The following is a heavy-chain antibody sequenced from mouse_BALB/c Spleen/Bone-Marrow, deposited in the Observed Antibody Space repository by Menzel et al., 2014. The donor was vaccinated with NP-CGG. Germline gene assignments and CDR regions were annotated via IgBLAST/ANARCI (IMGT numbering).Heavy chain of an antibody. D-gene: IGHD1-1*01. CDR1: GFSLSTSGMG. CDR2: IYWDDDK. Sequence: ESGPGILQPSQTLSLTCSFSGFSLSTSGMGVSWIRQPSGKGLEWLARIYWDDDKRYNPSLKSRLTISKDTSRNQVFLKITSVDTADSATYYCARRGDGSSYFDYWGQGTTLTVSS. J-gene: IGHJ2*01. CDR3: ARRGDGSSYFDY. V-gene: IGHV8-12*01.